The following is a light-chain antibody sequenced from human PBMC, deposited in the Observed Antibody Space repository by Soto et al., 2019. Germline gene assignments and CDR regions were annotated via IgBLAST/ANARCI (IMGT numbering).Light chain of an antibody. CDR1: SSDVGAYNY. J-gene: IGLJ2*01. CDR3: SSYTSSSTVV. V-gene: IGLV2-14*01. Sequence: QSALTQPASVSGSPGQSITISCTGTSSDVGAYNYVSWYQQHPGKVPKLMIYDVSNRPSGVSNRFSGSKSGNTASLTISGLQAEDEADYYCSSYTSSSTVVFGGGTKVTVL. CDR2: DVS.